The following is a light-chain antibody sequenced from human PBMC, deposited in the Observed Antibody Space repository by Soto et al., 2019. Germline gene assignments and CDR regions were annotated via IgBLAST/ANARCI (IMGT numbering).Light chain of an antibody. CDR1: QSVRSN. Sequence: EIVMTQSPATLSVSPGERFTLSCRASQSVRSNLAWYQQNPGQAPRLLIYEASTRATGVPARFSGSGSGTEFTLTISSLQPDDFATYYCQQYHSYSWTFGQGTKVDIK. V-gene: IGKV3-15*01. CDR3: QQYHSYSWT. CDR2: EAS. J-gene: IGKJ1*01.